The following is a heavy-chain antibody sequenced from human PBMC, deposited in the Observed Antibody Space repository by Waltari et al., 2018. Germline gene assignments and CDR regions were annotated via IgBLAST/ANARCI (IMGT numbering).Heavy chain of an antibody. CDR2: IRSKAYGGTT. CDR1: GFTFGDYA. J-gene: IGHJ4*02. Sequence: EVQLVESGGGLVQPGRSLRLSCTASGFTFGDYAMSWVRQAPGKGLEWVGFIRSKAYGGTTEHAASVKGRFTISRDDSKSIAYLQMNSLKTEDTAVYYCTRELRYFDWLDYWGQGTLVTVSS. V-gene: IGHV3-49*04. D-gene: IGHD3-9*01. CDR3: TRELRYFDWLDY.